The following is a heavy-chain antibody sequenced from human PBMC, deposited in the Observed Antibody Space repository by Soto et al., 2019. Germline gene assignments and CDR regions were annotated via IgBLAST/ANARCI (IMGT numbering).Heavy chain of an antibody. V-gene: IGHV3-33*01. Sequence: QVQLVESGGGVVQPGRSLRLSCAASGFTFSSYGMHWVRQAPGKGLEWVAVIWYDGSNKYYADSVKGRFTISRDNSKKTLHLQINSLKAADTAVYYCARDIDPTKLLAEKGWFYYYGMDVWGQGTTVTVSS. J-gene: IGHJ6*02. CDR3: ARDIDPTKLLAEKGWFYYYGMDV. CDR2: IWYDGSNK. CDR1: GFTFSSYG. D-gene: IGHD2-15*01.